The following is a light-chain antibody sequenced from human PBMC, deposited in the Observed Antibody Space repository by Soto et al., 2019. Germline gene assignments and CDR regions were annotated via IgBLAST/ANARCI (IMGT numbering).Light chain of an antibody. V-gene: IGLV1-51*01. CDR3: ATWDSSVFVVV. J-gene: IGLJ2*01. CDR2: DSN. CDR1: SSNIGSNY. Sequence: SVLTQPPSVSAAPGQRVTVSCSGSSSNIGSNYVFWYQQLPGTAPKLLIYDSNKRPSGIPDRFSGSKSGTSATLVITGLQTGDEADYYCATWDSSVFVVVFGGGTQLTVL.